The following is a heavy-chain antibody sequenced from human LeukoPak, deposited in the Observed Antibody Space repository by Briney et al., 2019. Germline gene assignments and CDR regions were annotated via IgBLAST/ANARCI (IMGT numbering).Heavy chain of an antibody. J-gene: IGHJ4*02. D-gene: IGHD6-13*01. CDR1: GFTFSSYA. Sequence: GGSLRLSCAASGFTFSSYAMRWVRQAPGKGLEWVSAISGSGGSTYYADSVKGRFTISRDNSKNTLYLQMNSLRAEDTAVYYCAKGRASSSWYVYFDYWGQGTLVTVSS. CDR2: ISGSGGST. V-gene: IGHV3-23*01. CDR3: AKGRASSSWYVYFDY.